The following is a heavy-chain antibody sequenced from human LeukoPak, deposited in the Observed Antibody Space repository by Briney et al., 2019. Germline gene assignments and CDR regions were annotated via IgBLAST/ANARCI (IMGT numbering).Heavy chain of an antibody. CDR1: GFTFSSYA. D-gene: IGHD3-10*01. V-gene: IGHV3-30*04. Sequence: GRSLRLSCAASGFTFSSYAMHWVRQAPGKGLEWVAVISYDGSNKYYADSVKGRFTISRDNSENTLYLQMNSLRAEDTAVYYCARDDVLLWFGPPGYGTDVWGKGTTVTVSS. CDR3: ARDDVLLWFGPPGYGTDV. J-gene: IGHJ6*04. CDR2: ISYDGSNK.